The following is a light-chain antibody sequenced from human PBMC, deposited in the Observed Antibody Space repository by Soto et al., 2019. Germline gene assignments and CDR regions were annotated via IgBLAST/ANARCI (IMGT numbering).Light chain of an antibody. V-gene: IGKV1-5*01. J-gene: IGKJ2*01. CDR3: QQLNSYPVT. CDR2: DAS. CDR1: QSINNW. Sequence: DIQMTQSPSTLSASVGDRVTITCRASQSINNWLAWYQQKSGKAPKLLIYDASSLESGVPSRFSASGSGTEFTLTIGSLQPDDFATYYCQQLNSYPVTFGQGTKLEIK.